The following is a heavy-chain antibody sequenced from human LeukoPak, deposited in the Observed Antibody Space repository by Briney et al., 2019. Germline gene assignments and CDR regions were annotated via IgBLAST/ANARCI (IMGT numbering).Heavy chain of an antibody. D-gene: IGHD3-10*01. CDR3: ATDSGSGRYS. CDR2: IHTSGNT. J-gene: IGHJ4*02. V-gene: IGHV4-4*07. CDR1: GGSISSYY. Sequence: SETLSLTCTVSGGSISSYYWSWIRQPAGEGLEWIGRIHTSGNTNYKPSLKSRVTLSLDTSKSQFSLKLTSVTAADTAVYYCATDSGSGRYSWGQGTLVIVSS.